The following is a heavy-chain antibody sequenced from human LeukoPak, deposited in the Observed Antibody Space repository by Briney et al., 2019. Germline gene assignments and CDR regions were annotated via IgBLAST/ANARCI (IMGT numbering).Heavy chain of an antibody. D-gene: IGHD2-2*01. CDR2: ISGSGGST. CDR3: AKDGAGSQSYCSSTSCYVDY. J-gene: IGHJ4*02. V-gene: IGHV3-23*01. Sequence: GSLRPSCAASGFTFSSYAMSWVRQAPGKGLEWVSAISGSGGSTYYADSVKGRFTISRDNSKNTLYLQMNSLRAEDTAVYYCAKDGAGSQSYCSSTSCYVDYWGQGTLVTVSS. CDR1: GFTFSSYA.